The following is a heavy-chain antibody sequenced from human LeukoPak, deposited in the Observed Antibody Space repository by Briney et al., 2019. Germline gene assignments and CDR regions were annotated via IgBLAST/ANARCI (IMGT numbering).Heavy chain of an antibody. D-gene: IGHD3-10*01. CDR3: ARAIGPLSVLWFGEGAFDY. V-gene: IGHV3-20*01. J-gene: IGHJ4*02. Sequence: GGSLRLSCAASGFTFDDYGMSWVRQAPGKGLEWVSGINWNGGSTGYADSVKGRFTISRDNAKNSLYLQMNSLRAEDTALYHCARAIGPLSVLWFGEGAFDYWGQGTLVTVSS. CDR1: GFTFDDYG. CDR2: INWNGGST.